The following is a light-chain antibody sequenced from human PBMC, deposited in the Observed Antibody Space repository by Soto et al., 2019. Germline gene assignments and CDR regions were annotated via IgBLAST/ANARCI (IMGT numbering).Light chain of an antibody. Sequence: EIVLTQSPGTLSLSPGERATLSCRASQSVNNNFLAWYQQRPGQAPRLLIYAASSRATGIPDRFSGGGSATDFTLTISRLEPEDFAVYYCQQYGSSPATFGGGTKVEIK. J-gene: IGKJ4*01. CDR3: QQYGSSPAT. V-gene: IGKV3-20*01. CDR2: AAS. CDR1: QSVNNNF.